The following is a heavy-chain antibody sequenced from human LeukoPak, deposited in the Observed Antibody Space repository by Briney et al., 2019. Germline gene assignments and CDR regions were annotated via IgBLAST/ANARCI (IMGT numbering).Heavy chain of an antibody. CDR2: ISNSDDNI. CDR1: GFTFSDYY. J-gene: IGHJ1*01. Sequence: GGSLRLSCAASGFTFSDYYMTWIRQAPGKGLEWLSYISNSDDNIFYADSVKGRFTISRDNAKTSLYLQMNSLTAEDTAIYYCVRTLHFLEWSRSGPYFQHWGQGTLLTVSS. D-gene: IGHD3-3*01. CDR3: VRTLHFLEWSRSGPYFQH. V-gene: IGHV3-11*04.